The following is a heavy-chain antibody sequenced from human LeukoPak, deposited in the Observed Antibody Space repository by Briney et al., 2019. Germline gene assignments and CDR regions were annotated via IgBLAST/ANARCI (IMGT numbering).Heavy chain of an antibody. J-gene: IGHJ4*02. CDR1: GGSISSYY. CDR2: IYYSGST. V-gene: IGHV4-59*08. CDR3: ARSDEVGTSNY. Sequence: PSETLSLTCTVSGGSISSYYWSWIRQPPGKALEWIGYIYYSGSTNYNPSLKSRVTISVDTSKNQFSLKLSSVTAADTAVYYCARSDEVGTSNYWGQGTLVTVSS. D-gene: IGHD1-26*01.